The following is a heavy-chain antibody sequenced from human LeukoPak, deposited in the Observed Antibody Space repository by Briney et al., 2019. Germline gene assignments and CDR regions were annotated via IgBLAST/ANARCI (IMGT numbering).Heavy chain of an antibody. J-gene: IGHJ3*02. CDR2: INHSGST. Sequence: SETLSLTCAVYGGSFSGYYWSWIRQPPGKGLEWIGEINHSGSTNYNPSLKSRVTISVDTSKNQFSLKLSSVTAADTAVYYCARFIAAPQHDAFDIWGQGTMATVSS. CDR1: GGSFSGYY. D-gene: IGHD6-6*01. V-gene: IGHV4-34*01. CDR3: ARFIAAPQHDAFDI.